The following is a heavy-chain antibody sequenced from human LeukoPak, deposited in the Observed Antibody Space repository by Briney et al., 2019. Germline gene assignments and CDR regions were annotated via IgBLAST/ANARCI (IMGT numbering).Heavy chain of an antibody. CDR3: AREVVQGVIYDAFVI. J-gene: IGHJ3*02. CDR2: IYTSGST. D-gene: IGHD3-10*02. Sequence: PSETLSLTCTVSGGSISSYYWSWIRQPAGKGLEWIGRIYTSGSTNYNPSLKSRVTMSVDTSKNQFSLKLSSVTAADTAVYYCAREVVQGVIYDAFVIWGQGTMVTVSS. V-gene: IGHV4-4*07. CDR1: GGSISSYY.